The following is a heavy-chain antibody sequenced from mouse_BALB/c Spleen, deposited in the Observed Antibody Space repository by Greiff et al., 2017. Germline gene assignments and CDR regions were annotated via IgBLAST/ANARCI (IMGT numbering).Heavy chain of an antibody. V-gene: IGHV5-4*02. CDR3: ARGIRQGWDY. Sequence: EVNLVESGGGLVKPGGSLKLSCAASGFTFSDYYMYWVRQTPEKRLEWVATISDGGSYTYYPDSVKGRFTISRDNAKNNLYLQMSSLKSEDTAMYYCARGIRQGWDYWGQGTSVTVSS. D-gene: IGHD2-12*01. CDR1: GFTFSDYY. CDR2: ISDGGSYT. J-gene: IGHJ4*01.